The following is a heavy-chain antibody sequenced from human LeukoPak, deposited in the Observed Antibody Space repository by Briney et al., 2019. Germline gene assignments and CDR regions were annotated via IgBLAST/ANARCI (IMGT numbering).Heavy chain of an antibody. CDR3: ARDPRGTYDY. V-gene: IGHV1-2*02. Sequence: ASVKVSCKASGYTFTAAYNIHWLRQAPGQGPEFMGWINPSRGDTRYAQKFQGRVTVTRDTVISTAYMELSSLTSDDTAVYYCARDPRGTYDYWGQGTLVTVSS. CDR1: GYTFTAAYN. D-gene: IGHD5-12*01. J-gene: IGHJ4*02. CDR2: INPSRGDT.